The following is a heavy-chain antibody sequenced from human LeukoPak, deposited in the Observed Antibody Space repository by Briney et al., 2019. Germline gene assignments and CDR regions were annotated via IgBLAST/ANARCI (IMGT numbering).Heavy chain of an antibody. Sequence: GGSLRISFSASGFTFRSYSMHWVRQAPGKGLEGVAFIRYDGSNKEYADSVKGRFTISRDNSKNTLYLQVNSLRTEDTAVYYCAKANEQLVLGYWGQGTLVTVSS. D-gene: IGHD6-6*01. CDR3: AKANEQLVLGY. J-gene: IGHJ4*02. V-gene: IGHV3-30*02. CDR2: IRYDGSNK. CDR1: GFTFRSYS.